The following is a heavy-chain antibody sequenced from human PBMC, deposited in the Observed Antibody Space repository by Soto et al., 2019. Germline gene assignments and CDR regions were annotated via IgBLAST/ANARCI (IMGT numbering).Heavy chain of an antibody. CDR3: AREGVAPYYYYGMDV. Sequence: ASVKVSCKASGYTFTSYYMHWVRQAPGQGLEWMGIINPSGGSTSYAQKLQGRVTMTTDTSTSTAYMELRSPRSDDTAVYYCAREGVAPYYYYGMDVWGQGTPVTVSS. J-gene: IGHJ6*02. CDR1: GYTFTSYY. D-gene: IGHD5-12*01. V-gene: IGHV1-46*01. CDR2: INPSGGST.